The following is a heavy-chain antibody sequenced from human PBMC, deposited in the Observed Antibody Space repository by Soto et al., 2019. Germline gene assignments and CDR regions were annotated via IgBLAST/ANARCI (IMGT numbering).Heavy chain of an antibody. J-gene: IGHJ4*02. CDR2: ISYDGSNK. CDR1: GFTLRSYA. V-gene: IGHV3-30-3*01. CDR3: ARIGSVSANLDY. D-gene: IGHD2-21*01. Sequence: GGSLRLSCAASGFTLRSYAMHWVRKARGKGLEWVAVISYDGSNKYYADSVKGRFTISRDNSKNTLYLQMNSLRAEDTAVYYCARIGSVSANLDYWGLGILVTVSS.